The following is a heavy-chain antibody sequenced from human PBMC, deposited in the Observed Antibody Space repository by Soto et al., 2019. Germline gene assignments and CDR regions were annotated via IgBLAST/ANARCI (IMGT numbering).Heavy chain of an antibody. CDR3: ARGVGPNYSYNYGMEV. J-gene: IGHJ6*02. CDR1: GYSFITNA. CDR2: IKPGTGTT. D-gene: IGHD1-26*01. V-gene: IGHV1-3*01. Sequence: ASVKVSCKTSGYSFITNAMHWVRQAPGQRLEWLGWIKPGTGTTKYSQKFQGRVNITRDTSASTAYLELSTLRSEDTAVYFCARGVGPNYSYNYGMEVWGQGTTVTVSS.